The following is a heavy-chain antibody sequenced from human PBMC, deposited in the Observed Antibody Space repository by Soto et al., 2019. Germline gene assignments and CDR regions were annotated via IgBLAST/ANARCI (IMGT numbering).Heavy chain of an antibody. CDR1: EYNFDNYW. CDR2: IYPGDSDI. V-gene: IGHV5-51*01. CDR3: ARRARPTRFLDAFDV. J-gene: IGHJ3*01. D-gene: IGHD3-3*01. Sequence: GESLKISCKGSEYNFDNYWIGWVRQMPVKGLEWMGIIYPGDSDIRYSPSFEGQVTISADKSISAAYLQWGSLKASDTAIYFCARRARPTRFLDAFDVWGQGTLVTVS.